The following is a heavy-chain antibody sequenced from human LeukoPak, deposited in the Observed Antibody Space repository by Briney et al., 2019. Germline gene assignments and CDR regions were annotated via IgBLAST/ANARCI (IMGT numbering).Heavy chain of an antibody. CDR1: GFTFSSYA. D-gene: IGHD3-3*01. CDR2: ITSSSSTI. Sequence: GGSLRLSCAASGFTFSSYAMNWVRQAPGKGLGWVSYITSSSSTIFYADSVKGRFTISRDNSKNTLYLQMNSLRAEDTAVYYCANLRPSQYYDFWSGYDTDFDYWGQGTLVTVSS. V-gene: IGHV3-48*01. J-gene: IGHJ4*01. CDR3: ANLRPSQYYDFWSGYDTDFDY.